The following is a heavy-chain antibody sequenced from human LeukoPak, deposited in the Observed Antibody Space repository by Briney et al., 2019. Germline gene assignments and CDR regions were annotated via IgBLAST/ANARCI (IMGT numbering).Heavy chain of an antibody. CDR2: ISAHNGKT. D-gene: IGHD2-2*01. V-gene: IGHV1-18*01. CDR3: ARGDVVVSAAVRFDP. Sequence: ASVKVSCKASGYTFTSYGITWVRQAPGQGLEWMGWISAHNGKTNYAQKFQGRVAMTTDTPTSTAYMELRSLRPDDTAVYYCARGDVVVSAAVRFDPWGQGTLVTVSS. J-gene: IGHJ5*02. CDR1: GYTFTSYG.